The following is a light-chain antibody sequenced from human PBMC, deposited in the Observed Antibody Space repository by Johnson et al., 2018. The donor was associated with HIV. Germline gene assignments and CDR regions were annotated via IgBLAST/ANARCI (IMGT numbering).Light chain of an antibody. Sequence: QSVLTQPPSVSAAPGRWVTVSCSGTTSNIGDHSVSWFQHLPGAAPKLLIYDNDRRPSGVPDRFSGSKSGTSATLAITGLPTGDEADYYCGTWHSALGGVGVFGTGTRVTVL. CDR1: TSNIGDHS. CDR3: GTWHSALGGVGV. J-gene: IGLJ1*01. CDR2: DND. V-gene: IGLV1-51*02.